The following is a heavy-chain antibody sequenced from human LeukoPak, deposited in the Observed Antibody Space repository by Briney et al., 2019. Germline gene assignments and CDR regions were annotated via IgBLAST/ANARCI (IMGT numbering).Heavy chain of an antibody. V-gene: IGHV3-30*02. J-gene: IGHJ3*02. CDR3: AKGGDYGSEAFDI. D-gene: IGHD4-17*01. CDR2: IRYDGSNK. Sequence: GGSLRLSCAASGFTFSSYGMHWVRQAPGKGLEWVAFIRYDGSNKYYADSVKGRFTISRDNSKNTLYLQMNSLRAEDTAVYYCAKGGDYGSEAFDIWGQGTMVTVSS. CDR1: GFTFSSYG.